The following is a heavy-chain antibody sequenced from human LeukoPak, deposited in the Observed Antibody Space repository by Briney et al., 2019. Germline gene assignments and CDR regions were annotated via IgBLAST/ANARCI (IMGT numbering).Heavy chain of an antibody. V-gene: IGHV1-69*05. Sequence: ASVKVSCKASGGTFSSYAISWVRQAPGQGLEWTGRIIPIFGTANYAQKFQGRVTTTTDESTSTAYMELSSLRSEDTAVYYCARMYENHYYMDVWGKGTTVTVSS. J-gene: IGHJ6*03. CDR3: ARMYENHYYMDV. CDR1: GGTFSSYA. CDR2: IIPIFGTA. D-gene: IGHD2-8*01.